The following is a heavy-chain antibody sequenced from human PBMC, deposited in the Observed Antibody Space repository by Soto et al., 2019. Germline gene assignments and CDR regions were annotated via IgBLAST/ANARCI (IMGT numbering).Heavy chain of an antibody. CDR1: GFTFRAYS. Sequence: PGGSLRLSCAASGFTFRAYSVNWVRQAPGKGLEWISYISSGSKTIYYAESVKGRFTVSRDNARNSQYLQMNSLRDEDTAVYYCAREDILGVRSFDYWGQGTLVTVSS. CDR2: ISSGSKTI. J-gene: IGHJ4*02. V-gene: IGHV3-48*02. CDR3: AREDILGVRSFDY. D-gene: IGHD3-9*01.